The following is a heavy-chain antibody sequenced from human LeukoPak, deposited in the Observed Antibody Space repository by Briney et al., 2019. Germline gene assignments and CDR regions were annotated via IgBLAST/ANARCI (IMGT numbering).Heavy chain of an antibody. Sequence: PGGSLRLSCSASGFTFSSYAMHWVRQAPGKGLEYVSAISSNGGSTYYADSVKGRFTISRDYSKNTLYLQMSSLRAEDTAVYYCVKLGGYYGSGTHYYDYWGQGTLVTVSS. CDR1: GFTFSSYA. V-gene: IGHV3-64D*06. J-gene: IGHJ4*02. D-gene: IGHD3-10*01. CDR3: VKLGGYYGSGTHYYDY. CDR2: ISSNGGST.